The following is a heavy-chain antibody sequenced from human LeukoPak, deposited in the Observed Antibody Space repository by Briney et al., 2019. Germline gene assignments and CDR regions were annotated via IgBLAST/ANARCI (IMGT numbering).Heavy chain of an antibody. CDR1: GGSISSYY. CDR3: AGTSVRGVIGY. D-gene: IGHD3-10*01. V-gene: IGHV4-59*05. CDR2: IYYSGST. J-gene: IGHJ4*02. Sequence: SETLSLTCTVSGGSISSYYWSWIRQPPGKGLEWIGSIYYSGSTYYNPSLKSRVTISVDTSKNQFSLKLSSVTAADTAVYYCAGTSVRGVIGYWGQGTLVTVYS.